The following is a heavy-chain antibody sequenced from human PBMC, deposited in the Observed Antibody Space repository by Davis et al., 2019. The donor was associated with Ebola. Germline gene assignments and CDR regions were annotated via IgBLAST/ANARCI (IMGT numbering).Heavy chain of an antibody. D-gene: IGHD6-19*01. CDR3: ARDGFIAVAGYYFDY. J-gene: IGHJ4*02. CDR1: GYTFTSYY. CDR2: INPSGGST. V-gene: IGHV1-46*01. Sequence: AASVKVSCKASGYTFTSYYMHWVRQAPGQGLEWMGIINPSGGSTNYAQKLQGRVTMTTDTSTSTAYMELRSLRSDDTAVYYCARDGFIAVAGYYFDYWGQGTLVTVSS.